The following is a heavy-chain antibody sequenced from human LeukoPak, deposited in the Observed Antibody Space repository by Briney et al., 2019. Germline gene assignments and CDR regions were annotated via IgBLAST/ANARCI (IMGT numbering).Heavy chain of an antibody. CDR1: GFTFTTYA. Sequence: GGSLRLSCAASGFTFTTYAIHWVRQAPGKGLDWVAVISYDGSNKYYADSVKGRFTISRDNSKNTLYLQMNSLRAEDTAVYYCARGDSSSWYEFFYYYMDVWGKGTTVTVSS. CDR3: ARGDSSSWYEFFYYYMDV. J-gene: IGHJ6*03. CDR2: ISYDGSNK. V-gene: IGHV3-30*04. D-gene: IGHD6-13*01.